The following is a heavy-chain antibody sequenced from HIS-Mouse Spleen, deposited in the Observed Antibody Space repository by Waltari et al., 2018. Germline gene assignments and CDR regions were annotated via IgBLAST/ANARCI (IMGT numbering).Heavy chain of an antibody. Sequence: QVQLVQSGAEVKKPGASVKVSCKVSGYTLTELSMHWVRQAPGKGLEWMGGFDPEEGETIYAQKFQGRVTMTEDTSTDTAYMELSSLRSEDTAVYYCATITMVRGVIAYYYYYGMDVWGQGTTVTVSS. CDR2: FDPEEGET. CDR3: ATITMVRGVIAYYYYYGMDV. J-gene: IGHJ6*02. D-gene: IGHD3-10*01. V-gene: IGHV1-24*01. CDR1: GYTLTELS.